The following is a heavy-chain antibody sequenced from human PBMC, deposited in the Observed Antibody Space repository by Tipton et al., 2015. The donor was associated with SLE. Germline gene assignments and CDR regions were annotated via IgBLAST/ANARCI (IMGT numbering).Heavy chain of an antibody. Sequence: LRLSCTLSGGSISSHYWSWIRPHPGKGLEWIGYIYYSGSTYYNPSLKSRVTISVDTSKNQFSLKLSSVTAADTAVYYCARDIGGSYYVEIDYWGQGTLVTVSS. D-gene: IGHD1-26*01. CDR1: GGSISSHY. J-gene: IGHJ4*02. V-gene: IGHV4-59*11. CDR3: ARDIGGSYYVEIDY. CDR2: IYYSGST.